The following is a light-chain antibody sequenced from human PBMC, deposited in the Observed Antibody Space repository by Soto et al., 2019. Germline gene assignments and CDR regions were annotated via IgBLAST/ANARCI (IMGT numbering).Light chain of an antibody. V-gene: IGLV1-44*01. CDR1: SSNIGSNT. CDR2: SNN. CDR3: AAWDDSLNGL. J-gene: IGLJ2*01. Sequence: QSVLTQPPSASGTPGQRVTISCSGSSSNIGSNTVNWYQQLPGTAPKLLIYSNNQPPSGVPDRFAGSKSGTSASLAISGLQSEDEADYYCAAWDDSLNGLFGGGTKVTVL.